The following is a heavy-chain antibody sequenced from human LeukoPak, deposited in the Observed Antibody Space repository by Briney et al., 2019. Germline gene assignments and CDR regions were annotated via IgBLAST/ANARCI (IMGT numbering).Heavy chain of an antibody. D-gene: IGHD5-18*01. Sequence: LWSRVTISVDTSKNQFSLKLSSVTAADTAVYYCARQALGYSSVGHFDPWGQGTLVTVSS. CDR3: ARQALGYSSVGHFDP. V-gene: IGHV4-59*08. J-gene: IGHJ5*02.